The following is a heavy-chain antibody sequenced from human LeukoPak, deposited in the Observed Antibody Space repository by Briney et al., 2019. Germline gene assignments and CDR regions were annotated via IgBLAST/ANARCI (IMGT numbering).Heavy chain of an antibody. D-gene: IGHD1-7*01. CDR3: AKDDGPNELLDY. CDR2: MSYDARNK. Sequence: GGSLRLSCAASGFTLTTYAIHWVRQAPGKGLEWVAVMSYDARNKYYADSVMGRFTISRDSSKNTLYLRMNSLRAEDTAVYYCAKDDGPNELLDYWGQGTLVTVSS. J-gene: IGHJ4*02. V-gene: IGHV3-30*04. CDR1: GFTLTTYA.